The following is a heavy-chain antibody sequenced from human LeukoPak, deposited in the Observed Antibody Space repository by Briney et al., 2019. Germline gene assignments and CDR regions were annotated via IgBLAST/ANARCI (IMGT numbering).Heavy chain of an antibody. Sequence: PSETLSLTCTVSGGSISSGGYYWSWIRQHPGKGLEWIGYIYYSGSTYYNPSLKSRVTISVDTSKNQFSLKLSSVTAADTAVYYCARGLSGYYDSSGYYHLDYWGQGTLATVSS. CDR3: ARGLSGYYDSSGYYHLDY. D-gene: IGHD3-22*01. CDR1: GGSISSGGYY. V-gene: IGHV4-31*03. CDR2: IYYSGST. J-gene: IGHJ4*02.